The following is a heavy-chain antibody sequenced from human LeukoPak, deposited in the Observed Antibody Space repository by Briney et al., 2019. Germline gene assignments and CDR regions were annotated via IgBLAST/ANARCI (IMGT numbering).Heavy chain of an antibody. V-gene: IGHV4-39*07. D-gene: IGHD2-2*01. J-gene: IGHJ3*02. Sequence: SETLSLTCTVSGGSISSTIYHWDWIRQPPGKGLEWIGSIYYSGTTYYNPSLRSRVTISVDTSKNQFSLRLSSVTAADTAVYYCARDRIVVVPAAMEAFDIWGQGTMVTVSS. CDR1: GGSISSTIYH. CDR2: IYYSGTT. CDR3: ARDRIVVVPAAMEAFDI.